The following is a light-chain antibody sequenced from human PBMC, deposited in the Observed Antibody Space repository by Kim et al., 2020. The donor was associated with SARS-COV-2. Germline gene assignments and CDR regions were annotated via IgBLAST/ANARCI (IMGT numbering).Light chain of an antibody. V-gene: IGKV3-20*01. J-gene: IGKJ1*01. Sequence: EIVLTQSPGTLSLSPGERATLSCRASQSVSNNYLAWYQRKPGQAPRLLIYGASSRATGIPDRFSGSASGTDFTLTISRLEPEDFAVYYCQQYGRSPPTFGQGTKVDIK. CDR3: QQYGRSPPT. CDR2: GAS. CDR1: QSVSNNY.